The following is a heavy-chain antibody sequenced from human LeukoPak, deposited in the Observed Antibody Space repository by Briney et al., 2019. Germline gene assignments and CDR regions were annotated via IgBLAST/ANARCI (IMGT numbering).Heavy chain of an antibody. CDR2: INPSAGNT. CDR1: GYTFINYY. Sequence: ASVKVSCKASGYTFINYYVHWVRQAPGQGPEYMGIINPSAGNTNYAQKFQGRITMTRDTSTTTVYMELSSPVSEDTAVYYCARERPSKCYFDYWGQGTLVTVSS. V-gene: IGHV1-46*01. CDR3: ARERPSKCYFDY. J-gene: IGHJ4*02.